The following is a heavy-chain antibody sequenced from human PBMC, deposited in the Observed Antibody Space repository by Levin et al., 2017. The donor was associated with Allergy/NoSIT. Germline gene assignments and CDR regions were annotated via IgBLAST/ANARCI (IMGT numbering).Heavy chain of an antibody. Sequence: SETLSLTCTVSGGFLSSYHWSWIRQPPGKGLEWIGYVFYSGSTNYNPSLKSRVTISVDTSKNQFSLKLSSVTAADTAVYYCSRDRSIATTGHPYHYYYGMDVWGQGTTVIVSS. J-gene: IGHJ6*02. CDR1: GGFLSSYH. V-gene: IGHV4-59*01. D-gene: IGHD1-1*01. CDR3: SRDRSIATTGHPYHYYYGMDV. CDR2: VFYSGST.